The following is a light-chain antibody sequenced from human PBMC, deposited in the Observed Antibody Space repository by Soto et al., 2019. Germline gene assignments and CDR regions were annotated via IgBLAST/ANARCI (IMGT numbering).Light chain of an antibody. V-gene: IGKV1-6*01. J-gene: IGKJ1*01. Sequence: AIQMTQSPSSLSASVGDRVTITCRASQAIRNDLGWYQQKPGKAPKLLIYSASSLHSGVPSRFSGSGSGTDFILTISSLQPEDFAVYFCLQDYIHPLTFGQGTKVEIK. CDR1: QAIRND. CDR3: LQDYIHPLT. CDR2: SAS.